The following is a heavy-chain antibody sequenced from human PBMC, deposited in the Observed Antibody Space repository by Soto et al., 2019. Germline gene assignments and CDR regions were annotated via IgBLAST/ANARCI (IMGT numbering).Heavy chain of an antibody. D-gene: IGHD5-12*01. CDR3: VKEGGYTGSDSLPQX. V-gene: IGHV3-74*03. CDR1: GFSFSGFW. J-gene: IGHJ4*02. Sequence: GGSLRLSCAASGFSFSGFWMHWVRQVPGKGLMWVSRITSDGSRTKYADSVAGRFTISTHNAKSTMYPQMHSLRAEDTALYYCVKEGGYTGSDSLPQXWGQATLVTVSX. CDR2: ITSDGSRT.